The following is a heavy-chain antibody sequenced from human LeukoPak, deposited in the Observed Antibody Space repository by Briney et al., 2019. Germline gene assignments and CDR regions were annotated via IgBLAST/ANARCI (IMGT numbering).Heavy chain of an antibody. CDR3: ARGQLLFYYYYGMDV. CDR1: GYTFTGYY. Sequence: ASVKVSCKASGYTFTGYYMHWVRQAPGQGLEWMGWINPNSGGTNYAQKFQGRVTMTRDTSISTAYMELSRLRSDDTAVYYCARGQLLFYYYYGMDVWGQGTTATVSS. J-gene: IGHJ6*02. CDR2: INPNSGGT. D-gene: IGHD2-2*01. V-gene: IGHV1-2*02.